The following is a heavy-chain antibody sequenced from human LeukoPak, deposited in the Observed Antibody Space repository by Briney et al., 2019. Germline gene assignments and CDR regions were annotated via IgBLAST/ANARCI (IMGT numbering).Heavy chain of an antibody. CDR1: GGSISSYY. CDR3: ARVSPGSYWVSWFDP. V-gene: IGHV4-59*01. Sequence: SETLSLTCTVSGGSISSYYWSWIRQPPGKGLEWIGYIYYSGSTNYNPSLKSRVTISVDTSKNQFSLKLSSVTAADTAVYYCARVSPGSYWVSWFDPWGQGTLVTVSS. J-gene: IGHJ5*02. CDR2: IYYSGST. D-gene: IGHD3-10*01.